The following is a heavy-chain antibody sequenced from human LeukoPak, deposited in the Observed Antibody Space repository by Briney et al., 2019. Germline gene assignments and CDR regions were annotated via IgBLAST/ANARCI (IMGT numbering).Heavy chain of an antibody. D-gene: IGHD1-26*01. V-gene: IGHV4-38-2*02. J-gene: IGHJ5*02. CDR1: GYSISSGYY. CDR2: IYHSGST. CDR3: ARDLGGSYLPNWFDP. Sequence: PSETLSLTYTVSGYSISSGYYWGWIRQPPGKGLEWIGSIYHSGSTYYNPSLKSRVTISVDTSKNQFSLKPSSVTAADTAVYYCARDLGGSYLPNWFDPWGQGTLVTVSS.